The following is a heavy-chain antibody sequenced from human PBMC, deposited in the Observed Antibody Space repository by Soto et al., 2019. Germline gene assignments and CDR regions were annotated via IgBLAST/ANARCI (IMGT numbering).Heavy chain of an antibody. CDR3: TNVASH. V-gene: IGHV3-7*02. CDR1: QFTFSQNW. CDR2: INPDGSAK. J-gene: IGHJ4*02. Sequence: GGSLRLSCAASQFTFSQNWMSWVRQAPGKGLEWVANINPDGSAKYYVDSVKGRFTISRDNAKNFLYLQMDSLRVEDTAVYYCTNVASHWGKGTLVTVSS. D-gene: IGHD2-21*01.